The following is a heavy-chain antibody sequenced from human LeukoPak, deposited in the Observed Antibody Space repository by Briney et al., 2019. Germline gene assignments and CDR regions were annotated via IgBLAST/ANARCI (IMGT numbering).Heavy chain of an antibody. Sequence: PSETLSLTCTVSGGSISSYYWSWIRQPAGKGLEWIGRIYTSGSTNYNSSLKSRVTMSVDTSKNQFSLKLSSVTAADTAVYYCASGPRDILTGYFSVWYYFDYWGQGTLVTVSS. CDR1: GGSISSYY. J-gene: IGHJ4*02. CDR2: IYTSGST. D-gene: IGHD3-9*01. CDR3: ASGPRDILTGYFSVWYYFDY. V-gene: IGHV4-4*07.